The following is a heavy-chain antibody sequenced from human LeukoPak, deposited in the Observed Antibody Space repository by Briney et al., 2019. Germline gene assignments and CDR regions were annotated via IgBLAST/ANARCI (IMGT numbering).Heavy chain of an antibody. CDR1: GFTLGSYA. J-gene: IGHJ6*02. CDR2: ISYDGSNK. CDR3: ARATYQLLLTNYYYGMDV. V-gene: IGHV3-30*04. D-gene: IGHD2-2*01. Sequence: GGSLSLSCAAPGFTLGSYAMHWVRQAPGKGLEWVAFISYDGSNKYYADSVKGRFTISRDNSKNTLYLQMNSLRAEDTAVYYCARATYQLLLTNYYYGMDVWGQGTTVTVSS.